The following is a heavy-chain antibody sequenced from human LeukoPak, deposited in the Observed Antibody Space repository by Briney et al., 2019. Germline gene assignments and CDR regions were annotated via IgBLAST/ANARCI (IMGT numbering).Heavy chain of an antibody. D-gene: IGHD6-19*01. Sequence: PGGSLRLSCAASGFTFSSYSMNWVRQAPGKGLEWVSSISSSSSYIYYADSVKGRFTISRDNAKNSLYLQMNSLRAEDTAVYYCARGGPDSSGWYWFDPWGQGTLVTVSS. CDR2: ISSSSSYI. J-gene: IGHJ5*02. V-gene: IGHV3-21*01. CDR3: ARGGPDSSGWYWFDP. CDR1: GFTFSSYS.